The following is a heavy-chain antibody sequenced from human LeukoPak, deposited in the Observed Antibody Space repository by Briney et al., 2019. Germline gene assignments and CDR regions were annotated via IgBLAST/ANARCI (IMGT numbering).Heavy chain of an antibody. V-gene: IGHV1-3*01. CDR2: TNVGNDYT. CDR1: GYTFTHYA. D-gene: IGHD4-11*01. Sequence: ASVKVSCKASGYTFTHYAVHWVRQAPGQRLEWMGWTNVGNDYTESSQKFQDRLTITSDTTATTVYMELSSLRSEDTAVYYCARDDFSTYPGLNYFDYWGKGAWSPSPQ. J-gene: IGHJ4*03. CDR3: ARDDFSTYPGLNYFDY.